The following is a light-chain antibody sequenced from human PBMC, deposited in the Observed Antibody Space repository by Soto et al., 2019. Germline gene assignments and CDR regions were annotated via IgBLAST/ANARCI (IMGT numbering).Light chain of an antibody. Sequence: QSVLTQPPSASGTPGQRFTISCSGSSSNIGSNYVYWYQQLPGTAPKLLIYRNNQRPSGVPDRFSGSKSGTSASLAISGLRSEDEADYYCAAWDDSLSVMVFGGGTKVTVL. V-gene: IGLV1-47*01. CDR1: SSNIGSNY. CDR2: RNN. CDR3: AAWDDSLSVMV. J-gene: IGLJ2*01.